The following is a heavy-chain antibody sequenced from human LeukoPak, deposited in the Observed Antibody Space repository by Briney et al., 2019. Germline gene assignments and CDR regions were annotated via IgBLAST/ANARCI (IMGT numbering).Heavy chain of an antibody. V-gene: IGHV1-69*13. J-gene: IGHJ4*02. Sequence: GASVKVSCKASGGTFSSYAISWVRQAPGQGLEWMGGIIPLFGTADYAQKFQGRVTITADESTSTAYMELSSLRSEDTAVYYCARGHGDSSGYYIGTPGDYWGQGTLVTVSS. D-gene: IGHD3-22*01. CDR3: ARGHGDSSGYYIGTPGDY. CDR1: GGTFSSYA. CDR2: IIPLFGTA.